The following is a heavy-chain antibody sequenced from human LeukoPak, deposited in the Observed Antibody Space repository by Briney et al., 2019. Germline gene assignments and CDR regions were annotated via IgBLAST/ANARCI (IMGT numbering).Heavy chain of an antibody. CDR1: GGSFSGYY. CDR2: INHSGST. J-gene: IGHJ3*02. D-gene: IGHD4-17*01. V-gene: IGHV4-34*01. CDR3: ARGTVGARAFDI. Sequence: SETLSLTCAVYGGSFSGYYWSWIRQPPGKGLEWIGEINHSGSTNYNPSLKSRVTISVDTSKNQFSLKLSSVTAADTAVYYCARGTVGARAFDIWGQGTMVTASS.